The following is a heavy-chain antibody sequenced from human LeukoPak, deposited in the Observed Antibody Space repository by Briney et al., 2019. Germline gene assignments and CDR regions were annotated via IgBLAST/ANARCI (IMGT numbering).Heavy chain of an antibody. J-gene: IGHJ4*02. CDR3: ARIYYDSSGYPYYFDY. Sequence: GASVKVSCKASGYTFTSYGISWVRQAPGQGLEWMGWISAYNGNTNYAQKPQGRVTMTTDTSTSTAYMELRKLRSDDTAVYYCARIYYDSSGYPYYFDYWGQGTLVTVSP. V-gene: IGHV1-18*01. D-gene: IGHD3-22*01. CDR2: ISAYNGNT. CDR1: GYTFTSYG.